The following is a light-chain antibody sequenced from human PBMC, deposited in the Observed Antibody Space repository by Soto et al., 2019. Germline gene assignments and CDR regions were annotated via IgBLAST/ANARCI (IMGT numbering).Light chain of an antibody. Sequence: DILMTQSPSSLSASVGDRVSITCRASQSILSHLNWFQHKPGKAPKVLIYGASSLQGGVPSRFSGSGSGTDFTLTIKSLQPEDFAIYYCQQSFSSPFTFGHGTKVDVK. J-gene: IGKJ3*01. CDR3: QQSFSSPFT. V-gene: IGKV1-39*01. CDR1: QSILSH. CDR2: GAS.